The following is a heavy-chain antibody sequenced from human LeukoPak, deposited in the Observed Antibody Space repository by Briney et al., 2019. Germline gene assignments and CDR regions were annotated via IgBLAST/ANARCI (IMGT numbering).Heavy chain of an antibody. CDR1: GGSISSSSYY. CDR2: IYYSGST. Sequence: PSETLSLTCTVSGGSISSSSYYWGWIRQPPGKGLEWIGSIYYSGSTYYNPSLKSRVTISVDTSKNQFSLHLNSVTPEDTAVYFCARGGLISLANTPLGAFDIWGQGTMVSVSS. J-gene: IGHJ3*02. V-gene: IGHV4-39*07. D-gene: IGHD3/OR15-3a*01. CDR3: ARGGLISLANTPLGAFDI.